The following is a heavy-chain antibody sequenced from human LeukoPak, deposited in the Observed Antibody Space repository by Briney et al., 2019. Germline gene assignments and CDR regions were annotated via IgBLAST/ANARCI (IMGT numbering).Heavy chain of an antibody. V-gene: IGHV4-31*03. Sequence: SEILSLTCTVSGGSISSGGYYWSWIRQHPGKGLEWIGYIYYSGSTYYNPSLKSRVTISVDTSKNQFSLKLSSVTAADTAVYYCARGRSGITGTTPFGYWGQGTLVTVSS. CDR1: GGSISSGGYY. CDR2: IYYSGST. CDR3: ARGRSGITGTTPFGY. D-gene: IGHD1-7*01. J-gene: IGHJ4*02.